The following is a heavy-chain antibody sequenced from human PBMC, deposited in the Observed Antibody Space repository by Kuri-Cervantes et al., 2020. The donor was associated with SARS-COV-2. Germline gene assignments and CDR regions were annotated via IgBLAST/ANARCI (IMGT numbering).Heavy chain of an antibody. D-gene: IGHD4-17*01. CDR1: GNSFTTYW. V-gene: IGHV5-51*01. Sequence: GESLKISWKGSGNSFTTYWIGLVRQMPGEGLEWLGITYPGDSDTRYSPSFQGQVNISADKSNRTAFLQWSSLKASDTAIYYCARRAYGEQVDYYYMDVWGKGTTVTVSS. J-gene: IGHJ6*03. CDR2: TYPGDSDT. CDR3: ARRAYGEQVDYYYMDV.